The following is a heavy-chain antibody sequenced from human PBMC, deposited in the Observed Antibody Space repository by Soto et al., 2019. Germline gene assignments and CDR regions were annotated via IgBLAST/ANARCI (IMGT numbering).Heavy chain of an antibody. CDR1: GDSVTSGNYY. J-gene: IGHJ4*02. V-gene: IGHV4-61*01. CDR2: ISYSGTT. Sequence: SETLSLTCSVSGDSVTSGNYYWAWIRQPPGKGLEWIGYISYSGTTNYNPSLESRVTMSLDTSTNHFSLKLSSATAADTAVYYCARGGYNYNSYYYIHFFDYWGQGTLVTVSS. CDR3: ARGGYNYNSYYYIHFFDY. D-gene: IGHD3-22*01.